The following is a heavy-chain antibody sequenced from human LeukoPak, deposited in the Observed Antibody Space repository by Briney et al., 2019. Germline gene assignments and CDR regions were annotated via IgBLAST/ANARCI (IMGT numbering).Heavy chain of an antibody. D-gene: IGHD3-10*01. CDR3: ARGNGYGSAFNYKAQYFDY. Sequence: SETLSLTCAVYGGSFSGYYWSWIRQPPGKGLEWIGEINHSGTTNYNPSLKSPVTISVDTSKNQVSLRLTSVTAADTAVYYCARGNGYGSAFNYKAQYFDYWGPGTLVTVSS. V-gene: IGHV4-34*01. CDR2: INHSGTT. J-gene: IGHJ4*02. CDR1: GGSFSGYY.